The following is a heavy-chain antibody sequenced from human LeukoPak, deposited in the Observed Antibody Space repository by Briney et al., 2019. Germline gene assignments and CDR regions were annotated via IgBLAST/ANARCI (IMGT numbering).Heavy chain of an antibody. Sequence: ASVKVSCKASGYTFTSYGFSWVRQAPGQGLEWMGWISAYNGNTKYAQKLQGRVTMTTDTLTSTAYMELRSLRSDDTAVYYCARALANSGSYAYYFDYWGQGTLVTVSS. V-gene: IGHV1-18*01. D-gene: IGHD1-26*01. CDR3: ARALANSGSYAYYFDY. J-gene: IGHJ4*02. CDR2: ISAYNGNT. CDR1: GYTFTSYG.